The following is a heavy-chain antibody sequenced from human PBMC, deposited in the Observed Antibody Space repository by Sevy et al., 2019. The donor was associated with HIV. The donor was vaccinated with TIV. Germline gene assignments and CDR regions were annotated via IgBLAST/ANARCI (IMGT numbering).Heavy chain of an antibody. CDR1: GYTLTELS. Sequence: ASVKVSCKVSGYTLTELSMHWVRQAPGKGLEWMGTFDPEDDEKIYAQKFQGRVTMTEDTSTDTAYMDLSRLRSEDTAVYYCATTKDYYDTSGYPFDSWGQGTLVTVSS. D-gene: IGHD3-22*01. J-gene: IGHJ4*02. CDR3: ATTKDYYDTSGYPFDS. CDR2: FDPEDDEK. V-gene: IGHV1-24*01.